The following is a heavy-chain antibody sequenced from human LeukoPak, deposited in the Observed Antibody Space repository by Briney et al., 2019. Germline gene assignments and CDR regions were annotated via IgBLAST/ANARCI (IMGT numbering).Heavy chain of an antibody. Sequence: PGGSLRLSCAASGFTFDDYAMHWVRQAPGKGLEWVSGISWNSGSIGYADSVKGRFTISRDNAKNSLYLQMNGLRAEDMALYYCAKGSLTIWFGESSYVDVWGKGTTVTVSS. CDR2: ISWNSGSI. CDR1: GFTFDDYA. D-gene: IGHD3-10*01. CDR3: AKGSLTIWFGESSYVDV. V-gene: IGHV3-9*03. J-gene: IGHJ6*03.